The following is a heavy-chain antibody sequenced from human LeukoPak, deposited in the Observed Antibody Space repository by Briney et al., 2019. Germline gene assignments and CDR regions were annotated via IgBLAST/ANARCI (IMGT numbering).Heavy chain of an antibody. CDR3: TREYSSGWPFDF. V-gene: IGHV3-73*01. Sequence: HPGGSLRLSCAASGFTFSDSAIHWVRRATGKGLEWVGRIRSKADTYATTYAASLKGRFTISRDDSRNRAYLQMSSLRTEDTAVYYCTREYSSGWPFDFWGQGTLVTVSS. D-gene: IGHD6-19*01. J-gene: IGHJ4*02. CDR2: IRSKADTYAT. CDR1: GFTFSDSA.